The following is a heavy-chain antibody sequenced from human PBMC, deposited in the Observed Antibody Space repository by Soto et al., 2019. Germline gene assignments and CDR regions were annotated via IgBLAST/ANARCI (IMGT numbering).Heavy chain of an antibody. V-gene: IGHV6-1*01. CDR2: TYYRSKWNN. D-gene: IGHD6-13*01. CDR3: AREGGDSSSWYFHD. CDR1: GDSVSSNSAA. J-gene: IGHJ4*02. Sequence: SQTLSLTCAISGDSVSSNSAAWNWVRQSPSRGLEWLGRTYYRSKWNNDYAVSVKRRITINPDTSKNQFSLQLNSVTPEDTAVYYCAREGGDSSSWYFHDWGQGTPVTVPQ.